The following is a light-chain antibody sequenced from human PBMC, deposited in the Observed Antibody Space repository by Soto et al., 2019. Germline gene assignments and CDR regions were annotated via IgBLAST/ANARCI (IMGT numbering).Light chain of an antibody. CDR3: QHYNNWLGT. CDR2: GAS. J-gene: IGKJ4*01. CDR1: QAISSN. Sequence: EIVMKQSPANLSVSPGESATLSCRANQAISSNLAWYQQKPGQAPRLLIYGASTRATGIPDRFSGSGSGTEFTLTISSLQSEDFAVYYCQHYNNWLGTFGGGTKVDI. V-gene: IGKV3-15*01.